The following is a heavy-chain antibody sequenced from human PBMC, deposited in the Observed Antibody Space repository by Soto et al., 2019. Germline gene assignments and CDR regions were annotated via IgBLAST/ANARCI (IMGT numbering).Heavy chain of an antibody. Sequence: EVQVLESGGGLVRPGGSLRLSCVASGLPFSTSAMNWVRQAPGKGLEWVSFISSNSDVAYYAGSVEGRFTSSRDNSKNTLYLQMNSLRAEDTAVYYCGTHIVRYPVYNVMKVWGQGTTVNVSS. CDR1: GLPFSTSA. CDR3: GTHIVRYPVYNVMKV. J-gene: IGHJ6*02. V-gene: IGHV3-23*01. D-gene: IGHD2-21*01. CDR2: ISSNSDVA.